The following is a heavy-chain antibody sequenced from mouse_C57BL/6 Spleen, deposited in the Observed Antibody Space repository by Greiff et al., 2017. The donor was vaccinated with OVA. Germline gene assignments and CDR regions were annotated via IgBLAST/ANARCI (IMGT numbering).Heavy chain of an antibody. V-gene: IGHV1-76*01. CDR3: ARGESYYFDY. CDR1: GYTFTDYY. Sequence: QVQLQQSGAELVRPGASVKLSCKASGYTFTDYYINWVKQRPGQGLEWIARIYPGSGNTYYNEKFKGKATLTAEKSSSTAYMQLSSLTSEDSAVYVCARGESYYFDYWGQGTTLTVSS. CDR2: IYPGSGNT. J-gene: IGHJ2*01.